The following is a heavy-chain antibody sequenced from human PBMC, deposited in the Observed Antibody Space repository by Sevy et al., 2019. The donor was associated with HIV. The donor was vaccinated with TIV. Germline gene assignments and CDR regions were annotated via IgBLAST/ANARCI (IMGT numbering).Heavy chain of an antibody. V-gene: IGHV3-23*01. D-gene: IGHD3-22*01. J-gene: IGHJ3*01. CDR3: AKVLNPALESMMEVTVRSLKGFDV. CDR1: GFTFNTHV. Sequence: GGSLRLSCAASGFTFNTHVMNWVRQAPGKGLEWVSSISGFGNTYYADSVRGRFTISRDNAKNTLYRQMNSLRADDTAVYYCAKVLNPALESMMEVTVRSLKGFDVWGQGTMVTVSS. CDR2: ISGFGNT.